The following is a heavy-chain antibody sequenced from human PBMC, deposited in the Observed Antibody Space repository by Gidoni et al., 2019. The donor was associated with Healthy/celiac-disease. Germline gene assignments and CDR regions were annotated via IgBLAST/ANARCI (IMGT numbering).Heavy chain of an antibody. CDR3: ARDRFSGSDRVGDSSGYDAFDI. CDR1: GGTFSSYA. CDR2: IIPIFGTA. Sequence: QVQLVQSGAEVKKPGSSVKVSCKASGGTFSSYAISWVRQAPGQGLEWMGGIIPIFGTANYAQKFQGRVTITADESTSTAYMELSSLRSEDTAVYYCARDRFSGSDRVGDSSGYDAFDIWGQGTMVTVSS. J-gene: IGHJ3*02. D-gene: IGHD3-22*01. V-gene: IGHV1-69*01.